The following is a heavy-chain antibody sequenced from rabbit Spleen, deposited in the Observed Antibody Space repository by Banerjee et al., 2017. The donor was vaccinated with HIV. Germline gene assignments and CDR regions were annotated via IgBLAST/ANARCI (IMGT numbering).Heavy chain of an antibody. CDR3: VREDGDYGNWDL. V-gene: IGHV1S45*01. D-gene: IGHD2-1*01. Sequence: QEQLVESGGGLVQPEGSLALTCKASGFDLSNYYYIYWVRQAPGKGLELIAKINLRDNGIYYASWAKGRFTISKASSTTVDLKMTSLTAADTATYFCVREDGDYGNWDLWGPGTLVTVS. J-gene: IGHJ4*01. CDR1: GFDLSNYYY. CDR2: INLRDNGI.